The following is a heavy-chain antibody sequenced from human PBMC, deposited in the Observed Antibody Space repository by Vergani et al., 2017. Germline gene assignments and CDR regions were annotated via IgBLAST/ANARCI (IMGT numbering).Heavy chain of an antibody. Sequence: EVQLVESGGGLVKPGGSLRLSCAASGFTFSSYSMNWVRQAPGKGLEWVSSISSSSSYIYYADSVQGRFTISSDNAKNSLYLQMNSLRAEDTAVYDCARSSQGDSGITMIVVVMEADYWGQGTLVTVSS. V-gene: IGHV3-21*01. CDR2: ISSSSSYI. CDR3: ARSSQGDSGITMIVVVMEADY. CDR1: GFTFSSYS. D-gene: IGHD3-22*01. J-gene: IGHJ4*02.